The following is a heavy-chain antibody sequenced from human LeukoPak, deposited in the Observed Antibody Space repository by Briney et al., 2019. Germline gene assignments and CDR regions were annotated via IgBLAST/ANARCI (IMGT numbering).Heavy chain of an antibody. Sequence: PSETLSLTCTVSGGSMNNYYWSWIRQAPGKGLEWIGYISDSGSTNYNPSLRSRVTISVDTSKNQFSLKLSSVTAADTALYYCARSVPDYTRFDYWGQGALVTVSS. CDR3: ARSVPDYTRFDY. CDR2: ISDSGST. J-gene: IGHJ4*02. D-gene: IGHD4-11*01. V-gene: IGHV4-59*01. CDR1: GGSMNNYY.